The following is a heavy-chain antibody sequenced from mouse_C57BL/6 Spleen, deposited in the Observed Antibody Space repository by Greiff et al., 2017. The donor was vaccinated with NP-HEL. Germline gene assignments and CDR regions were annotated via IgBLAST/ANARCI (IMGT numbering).Heavy chain of an antibody. V-gene: IGHV1-82*01. CDR1: GYAFSSSW. Sequence: QVQLQQSGPELVKPGASVKISCKASGYAFSSSWMNWVKQRPGKGLEWIGRIYPGDGDTNYNGKFKGKATLTADQSSSTAYMQLSSLTSEASAVYFCERWGRSGYDSMDYWGQGTSVTVSS. CDR3: ERWGRSGYDSMDY. J-gene: IGHJ4*01. D-gene: IGHD3-2*02. CDR2: IYPGDGDT.